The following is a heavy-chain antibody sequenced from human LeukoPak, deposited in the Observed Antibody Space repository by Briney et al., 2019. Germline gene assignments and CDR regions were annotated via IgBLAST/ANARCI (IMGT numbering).Heavy chain of an antibody. Sequence: SETLSLTCAVYGGSFSGYYWSWIRQPPGKGLEWIGEINHSGSTNYNPSLKSRVTISVDTSKNQFSLKLSSVTAADTAVYYCPRVGPVYGMDVWGQGTTVTVSS. CDR1: GGSFSGYY. CDR2: INHSGST. CDR3: PRVGPVYGMDV. V-gene: IGHV4-34*01. J-gene: IGHJ6*02.